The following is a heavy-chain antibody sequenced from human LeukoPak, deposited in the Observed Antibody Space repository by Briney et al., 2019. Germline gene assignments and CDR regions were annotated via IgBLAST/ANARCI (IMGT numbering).Heavy chain of an antibody. D-gene: IGHD3-16*02. J-gene: IGHJ5*02. CDR1: GYTFTSYD. CDR3: ARGIPWMITFGGVIVPTYNWFDP. Sequence: ASVKVSCKASGYTFTSYDTNWVRQATGQGLEWMGWMNPNSGNTGYAQKFQGRVTITRNTSISTAYMELSSLRSEDTAVYYCARGIPWMITFGGVIVPTYNWFDPWGQGTLVTVSS. V-gene: IGHV1-8*03. CDR2: MNPNSGNT.